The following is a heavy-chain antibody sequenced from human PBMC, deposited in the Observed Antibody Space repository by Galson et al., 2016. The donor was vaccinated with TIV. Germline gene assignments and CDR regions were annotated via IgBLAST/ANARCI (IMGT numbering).Heavy chain of an antibody. CDR3: ARDRVGDETYYYYYFGLDV. CDR2: ISDGGKT. CDR1: GLSVNINY. D-gene: IGHD3-10*01. J-gene: IGHJ6*02. V-gene: IGHV3-66*02. Sequence: SLRLSCAASGLSVNINYMTWVRQAPGKGLEWVSLISDGGKTYYADSVKGRFTISRDNSKNTLYLQMSSLRLEYTAVYYCARDRVGDETYYYYYFGLDVWGQGTALTVS.